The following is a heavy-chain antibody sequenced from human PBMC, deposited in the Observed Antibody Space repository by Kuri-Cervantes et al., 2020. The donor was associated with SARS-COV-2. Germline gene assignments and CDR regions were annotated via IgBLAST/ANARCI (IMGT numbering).Heavy chain of an antibody. CDR3: AREGPYGSGSYFDY. Sequence: GSLRLSCTVSGDSITNYYRSWIRQPPGKGLEWIGYVYYTGSTNCKPSLESRVTMSVDTSKNQFSLKLNSVTVADTAVYYCAREGPYGSGSYFDYWGQGTLVTVSS. CDR2: VYYTGST. D-gene: IGHD3-10*01. V-gene: IGHV4-59*01. J-gene: IGHJ4*02. CDR1: GDSITNYY.